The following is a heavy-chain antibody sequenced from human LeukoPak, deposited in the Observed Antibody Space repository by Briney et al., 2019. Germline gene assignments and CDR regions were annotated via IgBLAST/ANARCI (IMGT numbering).Heavy chain of an antibody. V-gene: IGHV1-69*04. Sequence: GSSVKVSCKASGGTFSSYAISWVRQAPGQGLEWMGRIIPILGIANYAQKFQGRVTITADKSTSTAYMELSSLRSEDTAVYYCARALSYYYDSSGYVSIGYFDYWGQGTLVTVPS. CDR2: IIPILGIA. D-gene: IGHD3-22*01. CDR1: GGTFSSYA. J-gene: IGHJ4*02. CDR3: ARALSYYYDSSGYVSIGYFDY.